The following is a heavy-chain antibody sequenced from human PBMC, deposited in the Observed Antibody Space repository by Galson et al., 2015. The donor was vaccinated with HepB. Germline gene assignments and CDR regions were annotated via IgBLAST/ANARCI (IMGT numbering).Heavy chain of an antibody. J-gene: IGHJ4*02. V-gene: IGHV1-24*01. Sequence: SVKVSCKVSGYTLTELSMHWVRQAPGKGLEWMGGFDPEDGETIYAQKFQGRVTITEDTSTDTAYMELSSLRSEDTAVYYCATGVSSGWYPADYFDYWGQGTLVTVSS. D-gene: IGHD6-19*01. CDR3: ATGVSSGWYPADYFDY. CDR2: FDPEDGET. CDR1: GYTLTELS.